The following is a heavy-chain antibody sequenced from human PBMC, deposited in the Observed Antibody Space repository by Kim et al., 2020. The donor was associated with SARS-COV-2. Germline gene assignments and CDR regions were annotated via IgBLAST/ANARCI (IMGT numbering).Heavy chain of an antibody. V-gene: IGHV3-30*03. CDR1: GFTFSSYG. CDR3: ATGVSTVKGHYFDY. CDR2: ISYDGSNK. J-gene: IGHJ4*02. Sequence: GGSLRLSCAASGFTFSSYGMHWVRQAPGKGLEWVAVISYDGSNKYYADSVKGRFTISRDNSKNTLYLQMNSLRAEDTAVYYCATGVSTVKGHYFDYWGQGTLVTVSS. D-gene: IGHD4-17*01.